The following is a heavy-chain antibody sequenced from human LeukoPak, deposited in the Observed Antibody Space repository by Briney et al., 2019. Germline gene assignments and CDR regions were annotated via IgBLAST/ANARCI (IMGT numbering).Heavy chain of an antibody. CDR3: ARGERSSTYGMDV. Sequence: TSETLSLTCAVYGGSFSGYFWSWIRQPPGKGLEWIGEINHSGSTNYNPSLESRVTISVDTSKNQFSLKLSSVTAADTAVYYCARGERSSTYGMDVWGQGTTVTVSS. D-gene: IGHD6-13*01. CDR2: INHSGST. V-gene: IGHV4-34*01. J-gene: IGHJ6*02. CDR1: GGSFSGYF.